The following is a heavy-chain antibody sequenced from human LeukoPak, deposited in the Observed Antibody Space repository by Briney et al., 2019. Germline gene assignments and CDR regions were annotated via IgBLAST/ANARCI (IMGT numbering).Heavy chain of an antibody. Sequence: GASVKVSCKASGYTFTSYAMHWVRQAPGQRLEWMGWINPNSGGTNYAQKFQGRVTMTRDTSISTAYMELSRLRSDDTAVYYCARGLLYSGYDPWGQGTLVTVSS. D-gene: IGHD5-12*01. J-gene: IGHJ5*02. CDR3: ARGLLYSGYDP. CDR1: GYTFTSYA. CDR2: INPNSGGT. V-gene: IGHV1-2*02.